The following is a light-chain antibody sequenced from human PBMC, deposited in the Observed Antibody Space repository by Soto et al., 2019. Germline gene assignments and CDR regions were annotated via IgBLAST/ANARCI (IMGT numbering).Light chain of an antibody. J-gene: IGKJ1*01. V-gene: IGKV3-20*01. Sequence: EIVLTQSPGTLSFSPGERATLTCRASQSVSSNYLAWYQQKPGQAPRLLIYGASSRATGIPDRFSGSGSGTDFTLTISRLEPEDFAVYYCQQYNNWPLRTFGQGTKVEIK. CDR2: GAS. CDR1: QSVSSNY. CDR3: QQYNNWPLRT.